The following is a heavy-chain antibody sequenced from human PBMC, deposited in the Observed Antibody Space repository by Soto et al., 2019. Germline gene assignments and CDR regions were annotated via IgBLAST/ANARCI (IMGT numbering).Heavy chain of an antibody. J-gene: IGHJ6*02. V-gene: IGHV4-59*01. D-gene: IGHD1-7*01. CDR1: GGSISSYY. Sequence: ETLSLTCTVSGGSISSYYWSWIRQPPGKGLEWIGYIYYSGSTNYNPSLKSRVTISVDTSKNQFSLKLSSVTAADTAVYYCARVRTTRFYYYYGMDVWGQGTTVTVSS. CDR2: IYYSGST. CDR3: ARVRTTRFYYYYGMDV.